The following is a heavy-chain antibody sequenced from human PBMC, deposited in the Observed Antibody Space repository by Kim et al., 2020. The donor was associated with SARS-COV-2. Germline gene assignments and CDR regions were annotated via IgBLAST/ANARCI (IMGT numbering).Heavy chain of an antibody. CDR3: TRPEISTSYDYGMDV. D-gene: IGHD2-2*01. CDR1: GFTFSGSS. CDR2: ISANAYSNTT. Sequence: GGSLRLSCAASGFTFSGSSIHWVRQAPGKGLEWVGRISANAYSNTTAYAASVKGRFTVARDNSKNTAYLQMNSLETEDTAVYYCTRPEISTSYDYGMDVWGQGTAVTVS. J-gene: IGHJ6*02. V-gene: IGHV3-73*01.